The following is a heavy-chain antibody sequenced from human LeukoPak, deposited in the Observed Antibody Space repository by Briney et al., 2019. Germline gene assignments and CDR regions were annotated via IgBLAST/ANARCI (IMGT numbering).Heavy chain of an antibody. D-gene: IGHD1-26*01. V-gene: IGHV4-34*01. CDR3: GSENLGAARLFDY. CDR1: GGSFSGYY. Sequence: SETLSLTCAVYGGSFSGYYWSWIRQPPGKGLEWIGEINHSGSTNYNPSLKSRVTISVDTSKNQFSLKLSSVNAADTAVYYCGSENLGAARLFDYWGQGTLVTVSS. CDR2: INHSGST. J-gene: IGHJ4*02.